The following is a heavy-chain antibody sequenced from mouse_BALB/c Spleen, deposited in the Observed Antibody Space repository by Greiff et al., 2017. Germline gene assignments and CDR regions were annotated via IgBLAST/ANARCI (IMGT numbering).Heavy chain of an antibody. D-gene: IGHD2-14*01. Sequence: EVQLQQSGAELVKPGASVKLSCTASGFNIKDTYMHWVKQRPEQGLEWIGRIDPANGNTKYDPKFQGKATITADTSSNTAYLQLSSLTSEDTAVYYCATPYCRYDGFAYWGQGTLVTVSA. V-gene: IGHV14-3*02. CDR3: ATPYCRYDGFAY. CDR2: IDPANGNT. CDR1: GFNIKDTY. J-gene: IGHJ3*01.